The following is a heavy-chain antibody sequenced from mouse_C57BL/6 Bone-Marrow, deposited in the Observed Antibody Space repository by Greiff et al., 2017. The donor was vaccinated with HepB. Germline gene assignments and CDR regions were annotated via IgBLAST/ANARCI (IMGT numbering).Heavy chain of an antibody. D-gene: IGHD1-1*01. CDR2: INPNNGGT. V-gene: IGHV1-26*01. J-gene: IGHJ2*01. Sequence: EVQLQQSGPELVKPGASVKISCKASGYTFTDYYMNWVKQSHGKSLEWIGDINPNNGGTSYNQKFKGKATLTVDKSSSTAYMELRSLTSEDSAVYYCARGITTVVVFDYWGQGTTLTVSS. CDR1: GYTFTDYY. CDR3: ARGITTVVVFDY.